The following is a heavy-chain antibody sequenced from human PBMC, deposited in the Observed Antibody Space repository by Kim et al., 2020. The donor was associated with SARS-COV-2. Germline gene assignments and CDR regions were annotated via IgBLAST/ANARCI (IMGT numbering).Heavy chain of an antibody. D-gene: IGHD6-13*01. CDR3: ARDTIAAAGLYYYYYYGMDG. V-gene: IGHV4-31*03. CDR2: IYYSGSN. Sequence: SETLSLTCTVSGGSISSGGYYWSWIRQHPGKGLEWIGYIYYSGSNYYNPSLKSRVTISVDTSKNQFSLKLSSVTAADTAVYYCARDTIAAAGLYYYYYYGMDGWGQGTTVTVSS. J-gene: IGHJ6*02. CDR1: GGSISSGGYY.